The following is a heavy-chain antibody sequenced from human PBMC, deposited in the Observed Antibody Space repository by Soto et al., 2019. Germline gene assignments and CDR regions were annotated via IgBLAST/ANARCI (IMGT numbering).Heavy chain of an antibody. Sequence: QVQLVESGGGLVRIGGSLRLSCAASGFTLSDHYITWVRQVPGKGLEWVSYISASSTTIYYADSVKGRFTISGDNATNSLFLQIKSLRAEVSAVYYCARDIRGANWGEGALGSVSS. CDR2: ISASSTTI. CDR3: ARDIRGAN. V-gene: IGHV3-11*01. CDR1: GFTLSDHY. J-gene: IGHJ4*02.